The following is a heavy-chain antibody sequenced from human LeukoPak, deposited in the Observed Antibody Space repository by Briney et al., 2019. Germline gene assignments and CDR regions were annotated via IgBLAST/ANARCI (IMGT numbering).Heavy chain of an antibody. D-gene: IGHD4-17*01. J-gene: IGHJ4*02. CDR3: ARDGESFYGDYVPDDC. CDR1: GFTFSSYA. CDR2: ISYDGSNK. V-gene: IGHV3-30-3*01. Sequence: PGGSLRLSCAASGFTFSSYAMHWVRQAPGKGLEWVAVISYDGSNKYYADSVKGRFTISRDNSKNTLYLQMNSLRAEDTAVYYCARDGESFYGDYVPDDCWGQGTLVTVSS.